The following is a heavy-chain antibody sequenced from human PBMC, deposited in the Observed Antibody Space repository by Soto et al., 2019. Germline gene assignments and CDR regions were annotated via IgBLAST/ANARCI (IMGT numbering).Heavy chain of an antibody. CDR2: IVADGSTT. CDR1: GFTFTAYG. V-gene: IGHV3-23*01. Sequence: PGGSLRLSCAASGFTFTAYGMSWARQAPGKGLEWVSGIVADGSTTHYADSVKGRFTISRDDSKNTLYLQMNSLRAEDTAVYYCARVDGSSYPYYYYYGMDVWAQGTTVTVSS. J-gene: IGHJ6*02. D-gene: IGHD6-6*01. CDR3: ARVDGSSYPYYYYYGMDV.